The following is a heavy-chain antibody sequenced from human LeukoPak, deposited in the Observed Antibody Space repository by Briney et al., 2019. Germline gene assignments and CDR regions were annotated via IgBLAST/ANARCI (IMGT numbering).Heavy chain of an antibody. J-gene: IGHJ4*02. V-gene: IGHV3-30-3*01. CDR1: GFTFSSYA. D-gene: IGHD2-21*02. CDR2: ISYDGSNK. Sequence: GGSLRLSCAASGFTFSSYAMHWVRQAPGKGLEWVAVISYDGSNKYYADSVKGRFTISRDNSKNTLYLQMNSLRAEDTAVYYCARTGGFYCGGDCYFDYWGQGTLVTVSS. CDR3: ARTGGFYCGGDCYFDY.